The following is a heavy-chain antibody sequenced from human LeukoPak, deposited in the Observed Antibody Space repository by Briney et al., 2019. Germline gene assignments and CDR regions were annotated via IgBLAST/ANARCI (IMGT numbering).Heavy chain of an antibody. J-gene: IGHJ3*02. D-gene: IGHD3-22*01. CDR1: GDSISNYY. CDR3: ARGLGNYSDRQWAFDI. CDR2: IYYSGST. V-gene: IGHV4-59*01. Sequence: SETLSLTCTVSGDSISNYYRSWIRRPPGKGLEWIAFIYYSGSTNYNPSLKSRVTISVDTSKNQFSLKLSSVTAADTAVYYCARGLGNYSDRQWAFDIWGQGTMVTVSS.